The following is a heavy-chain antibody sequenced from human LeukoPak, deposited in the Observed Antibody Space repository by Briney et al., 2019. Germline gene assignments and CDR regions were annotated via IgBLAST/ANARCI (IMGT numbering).Heavy chain of an antibody. CDR2: MNPNSGNT. CDR3: ARGPLRDCSSTSCYSGYYYYYGMDV. V-gene: IGHV1-8*01. D-gene: IGHD2-2*01. CDR1: GYTFTSYD. J-gene: IGHJ6*02. Sequence: ASVKVSCKASGYTFTSYDINWVRQATGQGLEWMGWMNPNSGNTGYAQKFQGRVTMTRNTSISTACMELSSLRSEDTAVYYCARGPLRDCSSTSCYSGYYYYYGMDVWGQGTTVTVSS.